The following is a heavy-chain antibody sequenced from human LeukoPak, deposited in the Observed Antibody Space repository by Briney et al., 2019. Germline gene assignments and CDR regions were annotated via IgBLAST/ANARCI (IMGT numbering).Heavy chain of an antibody. CDR1: GYTFTGYY. CDR3: ARDGQHDIVVVPAAIEKAYYYYYYMDV. D-gene: IGHD2-2*01. V-gene: IGHV1-2*02. J-gene: IGHJ6*03. CDR2: INPNSGGT. Sequence: ASVKVSCKASGYTFTGYYMHWVRQAPGRGLEWMGWINPNSGGTNYAQKFQGRVTMTRDTSISTAYMELSRLRSDDTAVYYCARDGQHDIVVVPAAIEKAYYYYYYMDVWGKGTTVTVSS.